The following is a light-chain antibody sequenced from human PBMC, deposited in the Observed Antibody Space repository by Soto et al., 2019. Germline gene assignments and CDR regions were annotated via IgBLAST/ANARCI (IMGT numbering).Light chain of an antibody. CDR1: NIGSKS. J-gene: IGLJ1*01. V-gene: IGLV3-21*02. CDR2: DDS. CDR3: QVWDSSSDLYV. Sequence: SSALTQPPSVSVAAGQTARITCGGNNIGSKSVHWYQQKPGQAPVLVVYDDSDRPSGIPERFSGSNSGNTATLTISRVEAGDEADYHCQVWDSSSDLYVFGTATKLTVL.